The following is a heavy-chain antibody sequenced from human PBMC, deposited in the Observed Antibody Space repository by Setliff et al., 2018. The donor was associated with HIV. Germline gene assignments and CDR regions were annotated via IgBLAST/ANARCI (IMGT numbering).Heavy chain of an antibody. V-gene: IGHV3-66*02. D-gene: IGHD3-16*01. CDR1: EFTVTSSY. Sequence: GGSLRLSCAASEFTVTSSYMNWVRQAPGKGLEWVAVMYSGGNTYYIDSVKGRFTVSRDSSKNTIYLQMNRLRREDTAIYYCVRDHMGMGGYWGQGTPVTVSS. J-gene: IGHJ4*02. CDR2: MYSGGNT. CDR3: VRDHMGMGGY.